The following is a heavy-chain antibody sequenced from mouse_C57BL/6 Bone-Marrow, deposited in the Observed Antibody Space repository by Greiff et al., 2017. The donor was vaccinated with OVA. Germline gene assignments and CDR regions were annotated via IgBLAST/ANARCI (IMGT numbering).Heavy chain of an antibody. J-gene: IGHJ3*01. CDR3: ARRGFAY. CDR2: INPNNGGT. CDR1: GYTFTDYY. V-gene: IGHV1-26*01. Sequence: EVQLQQSGPELVKPGASVKISCKASGYTFTDYYMNWVKQSHGKSLEWIGDINPNNGGTSYNQKFKGKATLTVDKSSSTVYVGLRSLTSEDSAVYYCARRGFAYWGQGTLVTVYA.